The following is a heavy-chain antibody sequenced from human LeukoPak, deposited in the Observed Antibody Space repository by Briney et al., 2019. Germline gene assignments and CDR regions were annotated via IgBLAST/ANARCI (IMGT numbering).Heavy chain of an antibody. CDR1: GFTFSSHR. V-gene: IGHV3-74*01. J-gene: IGHJ4*02. D-gene: IGHD2-8*01. CDR3: ARDTNGLAY. CDR2: VSTDGSTT. Sequence: GGSLRLSCAASGFTFSSHRMHWVRQAPGKGLVWVSCVSTDGSTTNYADSVKGRFTISRDNAKNTLYLQMNSLRVEDTAVYYCARDTNGLAYWGLGTRVTVSS.